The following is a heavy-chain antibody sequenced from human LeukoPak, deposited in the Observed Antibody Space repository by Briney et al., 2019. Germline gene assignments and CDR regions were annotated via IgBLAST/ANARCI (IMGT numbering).Heavy chain of an antibody. CDR2: INPNTAGT. Sequence: GASVKVSCKASGYTFTGYYFHWERQAPGQGLEWMGWINPNTAGTNYAQKFLGGVTLTWDTSISTAYMELNRLTSDDTAVYYCATSAGDYRAGHYYYMGVWGKGTSVTVSS. D-gene: IGHD4-11*01. V-gene: IGHV1-2*02. CDR1: GYTFTGYY. J-gene: IGHJ6*03. CDR3: ATSAGDYRAGHYYYMGV.